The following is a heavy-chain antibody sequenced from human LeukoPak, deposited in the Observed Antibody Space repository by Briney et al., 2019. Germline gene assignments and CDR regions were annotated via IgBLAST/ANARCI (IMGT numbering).Heavy chain of an antibody. CDR3: AKVFMKDAFDI. D-gene: IGHD3-16*01. J-gene: IGHJ3*02. CDR2: ISWNSGSI. Sequence: PGGSLRLSCAASGFTFDDYAMHWVRQAPGKGLEWVSGISWNSGSIGYADSVKGRFTISRDNAKNSLYLQMSSLRAEDTALYYRAKVFMKDAFDIWGQGTMVTVSS. V-gene: IGHV3-9*01. CDR1: GFTFDDYA.